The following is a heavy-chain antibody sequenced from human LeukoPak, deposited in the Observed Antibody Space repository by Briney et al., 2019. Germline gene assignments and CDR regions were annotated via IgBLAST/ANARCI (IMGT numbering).Heavy chain of an antibody. CDR2: FYYSGIT. J-gene: IGHJ4*02. CDR1: GASISSSSYH. CDR3: AGQGVGTTLDY. D-gene: IGHD1-7*01. Sequence: SETLSLTCTVSGASISSSSYHWGWIRQDPGKGLEWIGSFYYSGITQYNPSLESRVTISVDTSKNQFSLRLGSVTAADTGVYYCAGQGVGTTLDYWGQGTLVTVSS. V-gene: IGHV4-39*01.